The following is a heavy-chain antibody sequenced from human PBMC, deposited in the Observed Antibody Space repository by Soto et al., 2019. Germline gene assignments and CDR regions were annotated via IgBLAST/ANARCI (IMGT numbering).Heavy chain of an antibody. V-gene: IGHV4-4*02. CDR1: GGSISSSNW. CDR2: IYHSGST. CDR3: ARYDFWSGPYYYYYGMDV. J-gene: IGHJ6*02. D-gene: IGHD3-3*01. Sequence: QVQLQESGPGLVKPSGTLSLTCAVSGGSISSSNWWSWVRQPPGKGLEWIGEIYHSGSTNYNPSLKSRVTISVDKSKNQFSLKLSSVTAADTAVYDCARYDFWSGPYYYYYGMDVWGQGTTVTVSS.